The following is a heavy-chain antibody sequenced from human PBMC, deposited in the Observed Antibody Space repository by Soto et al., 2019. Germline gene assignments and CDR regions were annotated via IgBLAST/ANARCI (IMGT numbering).Heavy chain of an antibody. D-gene: IGHD3-10*01. CDR1: GFIFSSYD. J-gene: IGHJ5*02. V-gene: IGHV3-48*04. Sequence: EVQLVESGGGLVQPGGSLRLSCAASGFIFSSYDMNWVRQAPGKGLEWVSYISSGSGNILYADSVKGRFTISRDNAKNSLYLQMNSLRAEETAVYYCARTYGTGSLNWFDPWGQGTLVTVSS. CDR3: ARTYGTGSLNWFDP. CDR2: ISSGSGNI.